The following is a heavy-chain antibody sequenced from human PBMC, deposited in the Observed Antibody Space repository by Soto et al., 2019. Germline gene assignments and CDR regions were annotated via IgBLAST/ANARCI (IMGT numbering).Heavy chain of an antibody. V-gene: IGHV4-30-2*01. Sequence: SETLSLTCAVSGGSISSGGYSWSWIRQPPGKGLEWIGYIYHSGSTYYNPSLKSRVTISVDTSKNQFSLKLSSVTAADTAVYYCARRYGGTFDYWGQGTLVTVSS. CDR1: GGSISSGGYS. CDR3: ARRYGGTFDY. CDR2: IYHSGST. D-gene: IGHD2-15*01. J-gene: IGHJ4*02.